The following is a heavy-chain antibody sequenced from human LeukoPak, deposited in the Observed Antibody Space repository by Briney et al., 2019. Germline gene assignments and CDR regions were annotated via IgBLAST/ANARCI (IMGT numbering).Heavy chain of an antibody. D-gene: IGHD6-6*01. Sequence: GGSLRLSCAASGFTFSSYWMHWVRQAPGKGLVWVSRINTDGSSTSYADSVKGRFTISRDNAKNTLYLQMNSLRAEDTAVYYCAREVAARPSPHFDYWGQGTLVTVSS. J-gene: IGHJ4*02. CDR2: INTDGSST. CDR1: GFTFSSYW. CDR3: AREVAARPSPHFDY. V-gene: IGHV3-74*01.